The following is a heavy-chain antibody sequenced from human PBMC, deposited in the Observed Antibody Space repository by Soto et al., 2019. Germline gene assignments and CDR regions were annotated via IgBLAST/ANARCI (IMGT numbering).Heavy chain of an antibody. J-gene: IGHJ6*02. Sequence: ASVKVSCKASGYTFTSYGISWVRQAPGQGLEWMGCISAYSFNTNYAQKFQGRLTMTTDTSTNTAYMELRSLRSDDTAVYYCARDRTTFVVVIKNHYYVMDVWGQGTTVIVSS. CDR3: ARDRTTFVVVIKNHYYVMDV. CDR2: ISAYSFNT. V-gene: IGHV1-18*01. D-gene: IGHD3-3*01. CDR1: GYTFTSYG.